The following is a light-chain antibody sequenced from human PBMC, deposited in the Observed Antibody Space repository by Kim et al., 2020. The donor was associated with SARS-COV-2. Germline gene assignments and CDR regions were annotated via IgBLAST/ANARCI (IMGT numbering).Light chain of an antibody. Sequence: VSPGQTARLTRSGDKLGDKYVFWYQPKPGPSPVLVLYQDTKRPSGIPERFSASNSGNTATLTISGTQATDEADYYCQAWDSGTAVVFGGGTQLTVL. CDR2: QDT. CDR1: KLGDKY. J-gene: IGLJ2*01. V-gene: IGLV3-1*01. CDR3: QAWDSGTAVV.